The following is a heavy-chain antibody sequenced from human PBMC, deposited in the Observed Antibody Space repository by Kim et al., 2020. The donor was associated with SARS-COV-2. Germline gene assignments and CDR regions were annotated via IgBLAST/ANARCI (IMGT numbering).Heavy chain of an antibody. Sequence: ASVKVSCKASGYTFTSYAMNWVRQAPGQGLEWMGWINTNTGNPMYAQGFTGRFVFSLDTSVSTAYLQISSLKAEDTAVYYCARDQERRALGYYYYYYMDVWGKGTTVTVSS. J-gene: IGHJ6*03. D-gene: IGHD1-1*01. CDR2: INTNTGNP. V-gene: IGHV7-4-1*02. CDR3: ARDQERRALGYYYYYYMDV. CDR1: GYTFTSYA.